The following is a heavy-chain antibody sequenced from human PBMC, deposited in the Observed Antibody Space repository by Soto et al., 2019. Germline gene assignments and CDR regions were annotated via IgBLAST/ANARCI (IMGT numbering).Heavy chain of an antibody. CDR1: GFTFSSYG. CDR2: IWYDGSNK. Sequence: QVQLVESGGGVVQPGRSLRLSCAASGFTFSSYGMHWVRQAPGKGLEWVAVIWYDGSNKYYADSVKGRFTISRDNSKNTMYLQMNSLRAEDTAVYYCARDLYCSSTSCYASYYYYGMDVWGQGHTVTVSS. J-gene: IGHJ6*02. V-gene: IGHV3-33*01. CDR3: ARDLYCSSTSCYASYYYYGMDV. D-gene: IGHD2-2*01.